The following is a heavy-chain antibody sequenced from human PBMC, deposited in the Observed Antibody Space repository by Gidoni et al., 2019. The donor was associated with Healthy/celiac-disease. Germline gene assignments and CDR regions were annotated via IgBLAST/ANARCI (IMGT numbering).Heavy chain of an antibody. CDR3: ATGIAAAGRLSG. D-gene: IGHD6-13*01. CDR2: ISGSGGST. CDR1: GFPFSSYA. Sequence: EVQLLESGGGLVQPGVSLRLSCAASGFPFSSYAMRWVGQAPGKGLEWVSAISGSGGSTYYADSVKGRFTIARDNSKNTLYLQMNSLRAEDTAVYYCATGIAAAGRLSGWGQGTLVTVSS. J-gene: IGHJ4*02. V-gene: IGHV3-23*01.